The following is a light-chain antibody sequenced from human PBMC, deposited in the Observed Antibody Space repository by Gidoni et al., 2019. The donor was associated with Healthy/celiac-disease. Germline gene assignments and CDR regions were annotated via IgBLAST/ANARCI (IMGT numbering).Light chain of an antibody. V-gene: IGKV3-20*01. J-gene: IGKJ1*01. CDR1: QSVSSSY. CDR3: QQYGSSQWT. CDR2: GAS. Sequence: EIVLTQSPGTLSLSPGERATLSCSASQSVSSSYLAWYQQKPGQAPRLRIYGASSRATGIPDRFSGSGSGTDFTLTISRLEPEDFAVYYCQQYGSSQWTFGQGTKVEIK.